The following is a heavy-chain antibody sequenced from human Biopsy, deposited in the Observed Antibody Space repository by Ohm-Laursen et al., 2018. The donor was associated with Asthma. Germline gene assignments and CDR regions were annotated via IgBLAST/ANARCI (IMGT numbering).Heavy chain of an antibody. CDR1: GYTFTSYG. CDR2: INAGNGNT. V-gene: IGHV1-18*01. CDR3: ARTYYDFLTGQVNDVFAI. Sequence: ASVKVSCKASGYTFTSYGISWVRQAPGQGLEWMGWINAGNGNTKYSQKFQGRVTITRDTSASTAYMDLSSLRSEDTAVYYCARTYYDFLTGQVNDVFAIWGQGTMVTVSS. J-gene: IGHJ3*02. D-gene: IGHD3-9*01.